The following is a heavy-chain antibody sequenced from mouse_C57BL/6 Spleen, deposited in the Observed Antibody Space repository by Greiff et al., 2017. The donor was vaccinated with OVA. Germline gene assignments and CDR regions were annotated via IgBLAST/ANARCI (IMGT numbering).Heavy chain of an antibody. V-gene: IGHV8-12*01. CDR1: GFSLSTSGMG. Sequence: QVTLQVSGPGILQSSQTLSLTCSFSGFSLSTSGMGVSWIRQTSGKGLEWLAHIYWDDDKRYNPSLKSRLTISKDTSRNQVFLKITSVDTADTATYYCARDYGSHFDYWGQGTTLTVSS. CDR2: IYWDDDK. J-gene: IGHJ2*01. D-gene: IGHD2-2*01. CDR3: ARDYGSHFDY.